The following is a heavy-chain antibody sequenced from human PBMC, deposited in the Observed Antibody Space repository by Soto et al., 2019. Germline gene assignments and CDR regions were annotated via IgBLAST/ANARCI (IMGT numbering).Heavy chain of an antibody. CDR3: ARARDSSSLHYYFYGMDD. J-gene: IGHJ6*01. CDR2: INPNSGGT. D-gene: IGHD6-6*01. V-gene: IGHV1-2*04. Sequence: GASVKVSCKASGYTFTGYYTHWVRQAPGQGLEWMGWINPNSGGTNYAQKFQGWVTMTRDTSISTAYMELSRLRSDDTAVYYCARARDSSSLHYYFYGMDDWGQRPSFTASP. CDR1: GYTFTGYY.